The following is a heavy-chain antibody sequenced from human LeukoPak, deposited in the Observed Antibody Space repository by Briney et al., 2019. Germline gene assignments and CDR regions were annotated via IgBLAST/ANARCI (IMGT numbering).Heavy chain of an antibody. CDR1: GGTFSSYA. CDR3: ARAVYYYGSGSYVGGEYFDY. V-gene: IGHV1-69*04. J-gene: IGHJ4*02. Sequence: GASVKVSCKASGGTFSSYAISWVRQAPGQGLEWMGRIIPILGIASYAQKLQGRVTMTTDTSTSTAYMELRSLRSDDTAVYYCARAVYYYGSGSYVGGEYFDYWGQGTLVTVSS. CDR2: IIPILGIA. D-gene: IGHD3-10*01.